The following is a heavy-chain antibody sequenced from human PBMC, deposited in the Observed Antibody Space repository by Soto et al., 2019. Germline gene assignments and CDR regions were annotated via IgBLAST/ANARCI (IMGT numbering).Heavy chain of an antibody. CDR3: VRWVGHFDF. CDR1: GGSISSFH. CDR2: VYYTGST. V-gene: IGHV4-59*03. Sequence: QVQLQESGPGLVKPSETLSLTCTVSGGSISSFHWSWIRQPPGKGLEWIGEVYYTGSTNYNPSVRSRVTITVDTSKNQFSLKLTSVTAADTAVYYCVRWVGHFDFWGQGTLVTVSS. J-gene: IGHJ4*02. D-gene: IGHD1-26*01.